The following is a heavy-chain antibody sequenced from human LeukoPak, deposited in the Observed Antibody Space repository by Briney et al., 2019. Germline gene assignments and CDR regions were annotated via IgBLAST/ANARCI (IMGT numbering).Heavy chain of an antibody. D-gene: IGHD3-9*01. Sequence: SQTLSLTCTVSGGSISSGGYYWSWIRQHPGKGLEWIGYIYYSGSTYYNPSLKSRVTISVDTSKNQFSLKLSSVTAADTAVYYCARGRYDILTGHSLFDYWGQGPRSPSPQ. J-gene: IGHJ4*02. CDR1: GGSISSGGYY. CDR3: ARGRYDILTGHSLFDY. V-gene: IGHV4-31*03. CDR2: IYYSGST.